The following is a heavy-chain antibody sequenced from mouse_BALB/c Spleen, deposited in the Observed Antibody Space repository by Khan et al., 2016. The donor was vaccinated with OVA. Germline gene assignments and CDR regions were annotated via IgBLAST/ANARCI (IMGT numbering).Heavy chain of an antibody. Sequence: QVQLKQSGAELARPGASVKMSCKASGYTFTSYTIHWIKERPGQGLEWIGYINPSNGYTNYNQRFKDKATLTTDKSSTTAYLQLSSLTSDDSAVYNSVRDGACNRNDGWFAYWGQGTMVTVSA. V-gene: IGHV1-4*01. J-gene: IGHJ3*01. D-gene: IGHD2-14*01. CDR2: INPSNGYT. CDR1: GYTFTSYT. CDR3: VRDGACNRNDGWFAY.